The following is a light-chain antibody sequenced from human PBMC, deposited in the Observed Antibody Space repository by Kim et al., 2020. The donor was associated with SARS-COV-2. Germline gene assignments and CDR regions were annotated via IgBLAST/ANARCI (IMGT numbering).Light chain of an antibody. Sequence: IQLTQSLSTLSASVGDRVTITCRASQTINTSLAWYQQKPGKPPKLLIHKASTLESGVPSRFSGSGSRTEFTLTISSLQPDDFATYYCQQYDSYPLTFGEGTKVEIK. CDR3: QQYDSYPLT. CDR1: QTINTS. J-gene: IGKJ4*01. CDR2: KAS. V-gene: IGKV1-5*03.